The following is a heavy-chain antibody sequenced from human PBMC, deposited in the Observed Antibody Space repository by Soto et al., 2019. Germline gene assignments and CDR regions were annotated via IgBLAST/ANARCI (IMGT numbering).Heavy chain of an antibody. J-gene: IGHJ4*02. Sequence: EVQLVESGGGLIQRGGSLRLSCAASGLIVSRNYMSWVRQAPGKGLEWVSLIYGGGSTSYADSVKGRFTISRDNSKNRMYLQRNSLRVEDTAVYYCARVVAGDIDYWGQGTLVTVSS. CDR3: ARVVAGDIDY. V-gene: IGHV3-53*01. CDR2: IYGGGST. D-gene: IGHD6-19*01. CDR1: GLIVSRNY.